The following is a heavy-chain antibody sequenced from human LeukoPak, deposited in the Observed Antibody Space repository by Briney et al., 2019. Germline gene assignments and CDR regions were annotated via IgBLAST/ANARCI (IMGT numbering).Heavy chain of an antibody. V-gene: IGHV4-34*01. CDR3: ARKNKPKEYFDY. CDR1: GGSFSGYY. D-gene: IGHD1/OR15-1a*01. Sequence: SETPSLTCAVYGGSFSGYYWSWIRQPPGKGLEWIGEINHSGSTNYNPSLKSRVTISVDTSKSQFSLKLSSVTAADTAVYYCARKNKPKEYFDYWGQGTLVTVSS. CDR2: INHSGST. J-gene: IGHJ4*02.